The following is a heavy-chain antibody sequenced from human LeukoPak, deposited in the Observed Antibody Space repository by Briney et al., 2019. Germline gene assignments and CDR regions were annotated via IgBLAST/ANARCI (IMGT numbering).Heavy chain of an antibody. CDR1: GFTFSSYG. CDR3: AREGDELLYFDY. D-gene: IGHD2-15*01. V-gene: IGHV3-30*03. CDR2: ISYDGSNK. J-gene: IGHJ4*02. Sequence: PGGSLRLSCAASGFTFSSYGMHWVRQAPGKGLEWVAVISYDGSNKYYADSVKGRFTISRDNAKNSLYLQMNSLRDEDTAVYYCAREGDELLYFDYWGQGTLVTVSS.